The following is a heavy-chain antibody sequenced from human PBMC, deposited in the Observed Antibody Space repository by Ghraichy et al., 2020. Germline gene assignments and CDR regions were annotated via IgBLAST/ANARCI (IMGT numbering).Heavy chain of an antibody. Sequence: GGSLRLSCAASGFTLSYYWMHWVRQPPGKGLEWVANIKQDGSDKYYVDSVKGRFTISRDNAKNSLYLQMNSLRVDDTAVYYCARDGGASGSGDDHWGQGALVTVSP. CDR3: ARDGGASGSGDDH. D-gene: IGHD3-10*01. CDR2: IKQDGSDK. V-gene: IGHV3-7*03. CDR1: GFTLSYYW. J-gene: IGHJ4*02.